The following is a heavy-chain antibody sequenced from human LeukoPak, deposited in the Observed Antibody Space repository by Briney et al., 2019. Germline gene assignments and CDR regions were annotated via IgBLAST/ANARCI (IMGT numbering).Heavy chain of an antibody. CDR3: ARAGSMFGVVVFDY. D-gene: IGHD3-3*01. J-gene: IGHJ4*02. V-gene: IGHV4-59*01. Sequence: NPSETLSLTCTVSGGSISSYYWSWIRQPPGKGLEWIGYIYYSGSTDYNPSLMSRVTISVDTSKNQFSLKLSSVTAADTAVYYCARAGSMFGVVVFDYWGQGTLVTVSS. CDR1: GGSISSYY. CDR2: IYYSGST.